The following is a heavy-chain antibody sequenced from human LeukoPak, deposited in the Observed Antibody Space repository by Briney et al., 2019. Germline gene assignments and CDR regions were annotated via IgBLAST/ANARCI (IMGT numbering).Heavy chain of an antibody. Sequence: SETLSLTCTVSGGSISSHYWSWIRQPPGEGLEWMGYSYYSGTTRYNPSLQIRVTISVDTSKNLFSLKLTSVTAADTAVYYCARLLDNDSSGHPDTFDMWGQGTMVTVSS. CDR1: GGSISSHY. D-gene: IGHD3-22*01. CDR3: ARLLDNDSSGHPDTFDM. CDR2: SYYSGTT. J-gene: IGHJ3*02. V-gene: IGHV4-59*11.